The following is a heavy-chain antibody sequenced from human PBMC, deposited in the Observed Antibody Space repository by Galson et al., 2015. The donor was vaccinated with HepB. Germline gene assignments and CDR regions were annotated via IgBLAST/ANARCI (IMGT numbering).Heavy chain of an antibody. D-gene: IGHD5-12*01. V-gene: IGHV6-1*01. CDR3: ARDSRTNLIVATYYNWFDP. Sequence: CAISGDSVSSNSAAWNWIRQSPSRGLEWLGRTYYRSKWYNDYAVSVKSRITINPDTSKNQFSLQLNSVTPEDTAVYYCARDSRTNLIVATYYNWFDPWGQGTLVTVSS. CDR1: GDSVSSNSAA. CDR2: TYYRSKWYN. J-gene: IGHJ5*02.